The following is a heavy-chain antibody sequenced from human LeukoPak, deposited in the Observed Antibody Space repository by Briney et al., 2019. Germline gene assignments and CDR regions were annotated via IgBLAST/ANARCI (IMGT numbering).Heavy chain of an antibody. CDR3: AVTRSGSYDFDY. D-gene: IGHD1-26*01. J-gene: IGHJ4*02. Sequence: ASVKVSCKASGYTFTSYAMHWVRQASGQRLECMGWINAGNGNTKYSQEFQGRVTITRDTSASTAYMELSSLRSEDMAVYYCAVTRSGSYDFDYWGQGTLVTVSS. CDR1: GYTFTSYA. CDR2: INAGNGNT. V-gene: IGHV1-3*03.